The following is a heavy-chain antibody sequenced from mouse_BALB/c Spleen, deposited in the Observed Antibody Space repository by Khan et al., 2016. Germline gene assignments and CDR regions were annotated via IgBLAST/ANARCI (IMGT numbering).Heavy chain of an antibody. CDR2: INTYTGEP. D-gene: IGHD1-2*01. J-gene: IGHJ4*01. Sequence: QLVQSGPELKKPGETVKISCKASGYTFTNYGMNWVKQAPGKGLKWMGWINTYTGEPTYADDFKGRFAFSLETSASTAYLQINNLKNEDMATYFCARGDYGLAMDYWGQGTSVTVSS. V-gene: IGHV9-1*02. CDR3: ARGDYGLAMDY. CDR1: GYTFTNYG.